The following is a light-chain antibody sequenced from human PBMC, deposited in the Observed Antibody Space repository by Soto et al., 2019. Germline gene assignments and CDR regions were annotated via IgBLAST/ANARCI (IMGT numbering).Light chain of an antibody. CDR2: EVS. Sequence: QSALTQPASMSGSPGQSITISCTGTSSDVGGYHYVSWYQLLPGKAPKLILFEVSIRPSGVSYRFSGSKSGNTASLTISGLQAEDEADYFCSSYSISTAYLFGTGTKVTVL. CDR1: SSDVGGYHY. J-gene: IGLJ1*01. CDR3: SSYSISTAYL. V-gene: IGLV2-14*01.